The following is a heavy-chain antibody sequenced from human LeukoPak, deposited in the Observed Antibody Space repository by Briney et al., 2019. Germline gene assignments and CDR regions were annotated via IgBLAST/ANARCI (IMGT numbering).Heavy chain of an antibody. CDR2: IYTSGST. CDR3: ARGSSWPEENWFDP. D-gene: IGHD6-13*01. CDR1: GGSISSSSHY. Sequence: SETLSLTCTVSGGSISSSSHYWGWIRQPAGKGLEWIGRIYTSGSTNYNPSLKSRVTMSVDTSKNQFSLKLSSVTAADTAVYYCARGSSWPEENWFDPWGQGTLVTVSS. V-gene: IGHV4-61*02. J-gene: IGHJ5*02.